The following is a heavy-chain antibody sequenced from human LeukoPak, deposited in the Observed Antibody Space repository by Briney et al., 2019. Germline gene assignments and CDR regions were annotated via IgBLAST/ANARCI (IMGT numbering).Heavy chain of an antibody. CDR1: GGSISSYY. CDR3: ARDQATLWYTSGWYFDY. V-gene: IGHV4-4*07. J-gene: IGHJ4*02. CDR2: IYTSGST. Sequence: PSETLSLTCTVSGGSISSYYWSWIRQPAGKGLEWIGRIYTSGSTNYNPSLKSRVTMSVDTSKNQFSLKLSSVTAADTAVYYCARDQATLWYTSGWYFDYWGQGTLVTVSS. D-gene: IGHD6-19*01.